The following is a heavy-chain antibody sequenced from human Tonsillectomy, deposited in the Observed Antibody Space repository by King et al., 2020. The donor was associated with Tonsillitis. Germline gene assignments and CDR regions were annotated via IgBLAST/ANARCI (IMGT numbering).Heavy chain of an antibody. CDR2: ISYSGST. CDR1: GGSISSGDDY. CDR3: ARLAYDFLDP. V-gene: IGHV4-30-4*01. Sequence: QLQESGPGLVKPSQTLSLTCTVSGGSISSGDDYWSWIRPPPGKGLEWIGYISYSGSTYDNPSLQSRLTISVDTSKNQFSLKLTSVTAADTAVYYCARLAYDFLDPWGQGTLVTVSS. D-gene: IGHD3-3*01. J-gene: IGHJ5*02.